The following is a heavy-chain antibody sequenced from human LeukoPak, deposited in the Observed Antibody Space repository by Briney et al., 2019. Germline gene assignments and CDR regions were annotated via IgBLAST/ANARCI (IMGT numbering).Heavy chain of an antibody. D-gene: IGHD2-8*01. Sequence: RASVKVSCTASGYTFTSYDINWVRQATGQGLEWMGWMNPNSGNTGYAQKFQGRVTITRNTSISTAYMELSSLRSEDTAVYYCARGLRPGCCTNGVCYWNYYYYYMDVWGKGTTVTVSS. J-gene: IGHJ6*03. CDR1: GYTFTSYD. CDR3: ARGLRPGCCTNGVCYWNYYYYYMDV. V-gene: IGHV1-8*03. CDR2: MNPNSGNT.